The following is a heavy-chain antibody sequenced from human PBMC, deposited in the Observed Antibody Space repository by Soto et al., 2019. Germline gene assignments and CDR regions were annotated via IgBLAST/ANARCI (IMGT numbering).Heavy chain of an antibody. Sequence: ETLSLTCTVSGGSISSSSYYWGWIRQPPGKGLEWIGSIYYSGSTYYNPSLKSRVTISVDTSKNQFSLKLSSVTAADTAVYYCARHPPQIAAAPLGGLTPWGQGTLVTVS. V-gene: IGHV4-39*01. J-gene: IGHJ5*02. CDR1: GGSISSSSYY. CDR3: ARHPPQIAAAPLGGLTP. D-gene: IGHD6-13*01. CDR2: IYYSGST.